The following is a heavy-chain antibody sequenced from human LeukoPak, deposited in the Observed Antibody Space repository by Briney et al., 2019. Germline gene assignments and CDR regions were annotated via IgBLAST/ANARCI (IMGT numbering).Heavy chain of an antibody. J-gene: IGHJ4*02. Sequence: PGGSLRLSCAASRLTFSDAWMTWVRQAPGKGLEWIGRIKGKTDGGATYYSAPVKGRFTISRDDSKNTLYLQMNSLKTEDTGVYYCTTGITLRARPLDYWGQGTLVTVSS. D-gene: IGHD1-14*01. CDR2: IKGKTDGGAT. CDR1: RLTFSDAW. V-gene: IGHV3-15*01. CDR3: TTGITLRARPLDY.